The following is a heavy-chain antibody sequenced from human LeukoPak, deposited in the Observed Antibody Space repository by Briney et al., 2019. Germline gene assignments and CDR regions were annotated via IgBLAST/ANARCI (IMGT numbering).Heavy chain of an antibody. Sequence: GGSLRLSCAASGFTFSSYGMHWVRQAPGKGLEWVAVISYDGSNKYYADSVKGRFTISRDNSKNTLYLQMNSLRAKDTAVYYCARVTRYYYGSGSYSTFDYWGQGTLVTVSS. CDR3: ARVTRYYYGSGSYSTFDY. D-gene: IGHD3-10*01. CDR1: GFTFSSYG. V-gene: IGHV3-30*03. J-gene: IGHJ4*02. CDR2: ISYDGSNK.